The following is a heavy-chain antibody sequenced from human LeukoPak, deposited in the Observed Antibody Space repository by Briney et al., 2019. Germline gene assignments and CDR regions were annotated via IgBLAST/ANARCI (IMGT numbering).Heavy chain of an antibody. J-gene: IGHJ4*02. CDR3: AKARSGYYSLFDC. V-gene: IGHV3-23*01. CDR1: GFTFNSHV. D-gene: IGHD3-22*01. CDR2: INDNGDGT. Sequence: PGGSLRLSCAASGFTFNSHVMTWVRQAPVKELEWVSSINDNGDGTYYADSVKGRFTISRDNSKNIVYLQMNSLSPEDTAVYHCAKARSGYYSLFDCWGQGALVTVSS.